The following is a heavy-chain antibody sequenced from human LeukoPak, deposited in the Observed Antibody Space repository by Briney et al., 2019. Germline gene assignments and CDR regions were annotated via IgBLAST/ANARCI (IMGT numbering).Heavy chain of an antibody. V-gene: IGHV1-69*13. J-gene: IGHJ6*02. CDR3: ASPFGEAFYYYYYGMDV. Sequence: SVKVSCKASGGTFISYAISWVRQVPGQGLEWMGGIIPIFGTANYAQKFQGRVTITADESTSTAYMELSSLRSEDTVVYYCASPFGEAFYYYYYGMDVWGQGTTVTVSS. CDR2: IIPIFGTA. CDR1: GGTFISYA. D-gene: IGHD3-10*01.